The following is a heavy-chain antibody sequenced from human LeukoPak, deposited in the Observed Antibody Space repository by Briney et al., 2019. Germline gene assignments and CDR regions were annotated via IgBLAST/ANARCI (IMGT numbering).Heavy chain of an antibody. D-gene: IGHD2-21*02. V-gene: IGHV4-39*07. CDR2: MYDSGST. Sequence: SETLSLTCTVSGVSISRRSYYWGWIRQPREKGLEWIGNMYDSGSTYYNRAVKSQFTRSLDTSNNHFSLKLSSVTAADTAMYYCAREPLYCGGDCYHFDYWGQGTLVTVSS. J-gene: IGHJ4*02. CDR1: GVSISRRSYY. CDR3: AREPLYCGGDCYHFDY.